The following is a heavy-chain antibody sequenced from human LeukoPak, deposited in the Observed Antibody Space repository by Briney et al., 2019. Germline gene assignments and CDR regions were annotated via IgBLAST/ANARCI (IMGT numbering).Heavy chain of an antibody. J-gene: IGHJ4*02. Sequence: GGSLRLSCTASGFTFGDYAMSWFRQAPGKGLEWVGFIRSKAYSGTTEYAASVKGRFTISRDDSKSIAYLQMNSLRAEDTAVYYCASGGVAVAGHGPHDYWGQGTLVTVSS. CDR1: GFTFGDYA. D-gene: IGHD6-19*01. CDR2: IRSKAYSGTT. V-gene: IGHV3-49*03. CDR3: ASGGVAVAGHGPHDY.